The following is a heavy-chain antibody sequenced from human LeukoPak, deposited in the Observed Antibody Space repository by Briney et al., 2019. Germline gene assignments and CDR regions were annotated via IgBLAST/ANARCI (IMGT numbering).Heavy chain of an antibody. CDR1: GGSISSYH. CDR2: IYYSGST. CDR3: ARGSGWYFY. V-gene: IGHV4-59*01. Sequence: SETLSLTCTVSGGSISSYHWSWIRQPPGKGLEWIGYIYYSGSTTYNPSLKSRVTMSVDTSKNQFSLKLSSVTAADTAVYYCARGSGWYFYWGQGTLVTVSS. D-gene: IGHD6-19*01. J-gene: IGHJ4*02.